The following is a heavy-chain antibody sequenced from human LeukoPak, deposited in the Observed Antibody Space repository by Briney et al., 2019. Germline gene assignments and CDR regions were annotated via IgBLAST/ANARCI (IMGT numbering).Heavy chain of an antibody. CDR3: VRASTTVPNLLDN. Sequence: GGSLTLSCVASGFFFSNYWVHWGCQTPGKGLLWVSRLSGDGSSSKYADSLKGRFTISRDNAKNTLYLQMNSLRVGDTAVYFCVRASTTVPNLLDNWGQGTLVTVSS. CDR2: LSGDGSSS. V-gene: IGHV3-74*03. CDR1: GFFFSNYW. J-gene: IGHJ4*02. D-gene: IGHD4-17*01.